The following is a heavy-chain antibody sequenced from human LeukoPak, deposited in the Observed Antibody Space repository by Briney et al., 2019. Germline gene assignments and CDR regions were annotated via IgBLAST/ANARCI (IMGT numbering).Heavy chain of an antibody. CDR2: VNPNSGDT. CDR1: GYTFTGYF. CDR3: ARDRRQQLVGDYFDY. J-gene: IGHJ4*02. V-gene: IGHV1-2*02. D-gene: IGHD6-13*01. Sequence: ASVKVSCKSSGYTFTGYFMHWVRQAPGQGLEWMGWVNPNSGDTNYAEKFLGRVTMTRDTSISTAYMELSKLRSDDTAVYYCARDRRQQLVGDYFDYWGQGTLVTVS.